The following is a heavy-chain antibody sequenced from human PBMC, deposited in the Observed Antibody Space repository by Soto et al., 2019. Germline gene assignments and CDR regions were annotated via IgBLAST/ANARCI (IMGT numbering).Heavy chain of an antibody. CDR3: ARAPLGYSSSHPFHL. CDR1: GASVISGSFY. CDR2: IYNNVTF. Sequence: PSQTLSLTCTFSGASVISGSFYWSWFRHPPGKELEWIGFIYNNVTFNYNSSLKSRVTISVDTSNHQFSLKLSYVTAADTAVYLCARAPLGYSSSHPFHLWGQGAMVTV. D-gene: IGHD6-6*01. J-gene: IGHJ4*02. V-gene: IGHV4-61*01.